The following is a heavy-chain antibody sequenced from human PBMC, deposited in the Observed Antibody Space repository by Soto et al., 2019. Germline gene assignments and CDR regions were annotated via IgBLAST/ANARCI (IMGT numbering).Heavy chain of an antibody. D-gene: IGHD1-26*01. Sequence: QVQLVESGGGVVQPGRSLRLSCAASGFIFSNYAIHWVRQAPGKGLEWVALISYDGYDKYYTDSVKGRFTISRDNSKNTLYLQMNSLRPEDTAVYYCVRAPNRLGGFWFDPWGQGTLVTVSS. CDR3: VRAPNRLGGFWFDP. CDR1: GFIFSNYA. J-gene: IGHJ5*02. CDR2: ISYDGYDK. V-gene: IGHV3-30*04.